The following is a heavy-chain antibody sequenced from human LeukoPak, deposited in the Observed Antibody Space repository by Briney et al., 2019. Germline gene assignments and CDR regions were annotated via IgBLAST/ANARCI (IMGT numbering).Heavy chain of an antibody. V-gene: IGHV3-23*01. CDR2: ISRSSTNT. CDR3: AKDDGDSAKGYYFDY. J-gene: IGHJ4*02. D-gene: IGHD4-17*01. Sequence: GGSLRLTCTASDFTFSFYAMGWVRQAPGKGLEWVSAISRSSTNTYYADSVKGGFTISRDNSKNTLYLQMNSLRAEDTALYYCAKDDGDSAKGYYFDYWGQGTLVTVSS. CDR1: DFTFSFYA.